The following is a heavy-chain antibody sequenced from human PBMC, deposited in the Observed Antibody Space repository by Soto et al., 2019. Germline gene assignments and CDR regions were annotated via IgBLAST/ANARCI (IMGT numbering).Heavy chain of an antibody. CDR1: GFTVSSNY. CDR2: IYSGGST. Sequence: GGSLRLSCAASGFTVSSNYMSWVRQAPGKGLEWVSVIYSGGSTYYADSVRGRFTISRDNSKNTLYLQMNSLRAEDTVVYYCARGPYSSDSSAGRFDPWGQGTLVTVSS. CDR3: ARGPYSSDSSAGRFDP. J-gene: IGHJ5*02. V-gene: IGHV3-66*01. D-gene: IGHD6-19*01.